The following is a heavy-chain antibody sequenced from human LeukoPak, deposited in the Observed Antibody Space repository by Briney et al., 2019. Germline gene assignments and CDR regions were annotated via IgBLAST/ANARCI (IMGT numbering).Heavy chain of an antibody. J-gene: IGHJ5*02. CDR2: IYYSGST. Sequence: SETLSLTSSVSGGSISTSPYYWGWIRQPPGKGLEWIGSIYYSGSTYYNPSLKSRVTISVDTSKNQFSLKLRSVTAADTAVYFCARQPSLSYCSGGTCWFDPWGPGTLVTVSS. V-gene: IGHV4-39*01. CDR3: ARQPSLSYCSGGTCWFDP. D-gene: IGHD2-15*01. CDR1: GGSISTSPYY.